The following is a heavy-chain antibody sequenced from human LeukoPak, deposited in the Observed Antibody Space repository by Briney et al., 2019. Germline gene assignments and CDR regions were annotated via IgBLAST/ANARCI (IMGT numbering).Heavy chain of an antibody. V-gene: IGHV4-59*01. J-gene: IGHJ2*01. Sequence: PSETLSLTCTVSGASISSYYWGWIRQPPGKGLERIGYILNTGSANYNLSLKSRVTISIDTSKNQFSLKLTSVTAADTAVYYCARDKALRNWYFDLWGRGTLATVSS. CDR3: ARDKALRNWYFDL. CDR1: GASISSYY. CDR2: ILNTGSA.